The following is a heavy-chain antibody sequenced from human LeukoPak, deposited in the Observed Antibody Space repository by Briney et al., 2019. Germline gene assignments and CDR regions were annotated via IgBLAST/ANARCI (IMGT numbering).Heavy chain of an antibody. CDR1: GGSISSSNW. CDR3: ARDARLQKEVTHYMYYFDY. Sequence: SGTLSLTCAVSGGSISSSNWWSWVRQPPGKGLEWIGEIYHSGSTNYNPSLKSRVTISVDKSKNQFSLKLSSVTAADTAVYYCARDARLQKEVTHYMYYFDYWGQGTLVTVSS. V-gene: IGHV4-4*02. D-gene: IGHD2-21*02. CDR2: IYHSGST. J-gene: IGHJ4*02.